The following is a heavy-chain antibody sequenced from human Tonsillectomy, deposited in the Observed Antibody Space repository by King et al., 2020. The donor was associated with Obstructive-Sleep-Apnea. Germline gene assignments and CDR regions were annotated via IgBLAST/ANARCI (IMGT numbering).Heavy chain of an antibody. V-gene: IGHV4-4*02. D-gene: IGHD4-17*01. CDR2: IYHSGST. Sequence: VQLQESGPGLVKPSGTLSLTCAVSGGSISSSNWWSWVRQPPGKGLEWIGEIYHSGSTNYNPSLKSRVTISVDKSKNQFSLKLSSVTAADTAVYYCARERDYGDYAHLENLSFDYWGQGTLVTVSS. CDR3: ARERDYGDYAHLENLSFDY. CDR1: GGSISSSNW. J-gene: IGHJ4*02.